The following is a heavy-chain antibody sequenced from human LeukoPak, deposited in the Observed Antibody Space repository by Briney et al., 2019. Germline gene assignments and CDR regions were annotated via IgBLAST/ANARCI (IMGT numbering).Heavy chain of an antibody. CDR2: INPSAST. CDR3: ARGRHDITMIVVVMTSVSYYLDV. V-gene: IGHV4-34*01. CDR1: GGSFSGHH. Sequence: SETLSLTCAVYGGSFSGHHWTWIRQSPGKGLEWIGDINPSASTYYNPSLKSRLTISVDTSKNQFSLKLRSVTAADTAVYYCARGRHDITMIVVVMTSVSYYLDVWGKGTTVTVS. D-gene: IGHD3-22*01. J-gene: IGHJ6*03.